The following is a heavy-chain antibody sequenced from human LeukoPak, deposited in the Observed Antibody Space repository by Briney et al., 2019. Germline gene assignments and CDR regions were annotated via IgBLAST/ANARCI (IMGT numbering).Heavy chain of an antibody. J-gene: IGHJ4*02. CDR1: GFTFDDYA. V-gene: IGHV3-49*03. D-gene: IGHD4-17*01. CDR3: TRNTVTVHFDY. Sequence: PGRSLGLSCSASGFTFDDYAVSWFRQAPGKGLEWVGFIRSKAFGGTPEYAASVRGRFTISRDDSKSIAYLQMNSLKTEDTAVYYCTRNTVTVHFDYWSQGTLVTVSS. CDR2: IRSKAFGGTP.